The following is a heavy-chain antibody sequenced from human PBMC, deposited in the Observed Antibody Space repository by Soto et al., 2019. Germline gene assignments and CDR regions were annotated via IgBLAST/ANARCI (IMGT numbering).Heavy chain of an antibody. CDR1: GFNFNIAW. J-gene: IGHJ3*02. CDR3: THVLALPPNDAFDI. V-gene: IGHV3-15*01. Sequence: EGQLVESGGGLVEPGGSLRLSCAASGFNFNIAWMNWVRQAPGKGLEWLGHIKSKGGGETTDYAAFVKGRFTISRDDSKKTLYLQMNSLESEDTAVYYCTHVLALPPNDAFDIWGQGTMVTVSS. D-gene: IGHD3-3*02. CDR2: IKSKGGGETT.